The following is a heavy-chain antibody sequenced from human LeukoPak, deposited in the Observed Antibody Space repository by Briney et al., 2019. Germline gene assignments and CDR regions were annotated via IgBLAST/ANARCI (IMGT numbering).Heavy chain of an antibody. CDR3: ARMPVAGQYSDF. Sequence: PGGSLRLSCAASRFTFSTYTMNWVRQAPGKGLEWVSYISTSGDSLYYADSVKGRFTMSRDNARNSLYLQMNSLRAEDTAIYYCARMPVAGQYSDFWGQGSLVTVSS. J-gene: IGHJ4*02. CDR2: ISTSGDSL. V-gene: IGHV3-48*04. CDR1: RFTFSTYT. D-gene: IGHD6-19*01.